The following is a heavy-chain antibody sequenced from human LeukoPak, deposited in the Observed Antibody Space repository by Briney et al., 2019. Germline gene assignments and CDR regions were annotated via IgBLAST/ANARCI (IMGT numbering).Heavy chain of an antibody. CDR2: ISGNNGST. J-gene: IGHJ4*02. D-gene: IGHD2-2*01. CDR1: GYTFTSYA. CDR3: AREDTRRGSSSYFDY. Sequence: VASVKVSCKASGYTFTSYAISWVRQAPGQGLEWMGWISGNNGSTNYAQKLQGRVTMTTDTSTTTAYMELRSLRSDDSAIYYCAREDTRRGSSSYFDYWGQGTLVTVSS. V-gene: IGHV1-18*01.